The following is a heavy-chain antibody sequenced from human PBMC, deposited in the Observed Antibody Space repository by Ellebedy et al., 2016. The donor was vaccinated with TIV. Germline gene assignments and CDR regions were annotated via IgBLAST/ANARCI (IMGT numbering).Heavy chain of an antibody. CDR3: ARDENYGAEVIDY. V-gene: IGHV3-74*01. CDR2: ISPDGRGT. CDR1: EFTFSSYW. D-gene: IGHD4-17*01. Sequence: GESLKISCAASEFTFSSYWIHWVRQTPGKGLVWVSRISPDGRGTSYADSVKGRFTISRDNAKNTMYLQMNSLRDEDTAVYYCARDENYGAEVIDYWGQGTLVTVSS. J-gene: IGHJ4*02.